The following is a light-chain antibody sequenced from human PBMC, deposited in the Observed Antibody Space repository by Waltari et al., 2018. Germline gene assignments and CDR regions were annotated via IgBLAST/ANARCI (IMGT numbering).Light chain of an antibody. J-gene: IGKJ1*01. Sequence: EIVMTQSPATLSVSPGERATPACRASQSVSSNLAWYQQKPGQVPRPLIYGASTRATGIPARFSGSGSGTEFTLTISSLQSEDFAVYYCQQYNIWPRTFGQGTKVEIK. V-gene: IGKV3-15*01. CDR2: GAS. CDR1: QSVSSN. CDR3: QQYNIWPRT.